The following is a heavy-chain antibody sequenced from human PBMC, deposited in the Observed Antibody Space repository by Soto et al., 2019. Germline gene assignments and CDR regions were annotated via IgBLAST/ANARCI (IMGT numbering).Heavy chain of an antibody. CDR2: IRNDGTNK. CDR3: VKGRRTEAYGMEV. CDR1: GFTFSSHG. J-gene: IGHJ6*02. V-gene: IGHV3-30*18. Sequence: QVQLVESGGGVVEPGGSLRLSCAASGFTFSSHGMHWVRQAPSRGLEWVAVIRNDGTNKQYGDSVKGRFTISRDNSQNTLYLQTNSLRVEDTAVYYCVKGRRTEAYGMEVWGQGTTVIVSS. D-gene: IGHD2-21*01.